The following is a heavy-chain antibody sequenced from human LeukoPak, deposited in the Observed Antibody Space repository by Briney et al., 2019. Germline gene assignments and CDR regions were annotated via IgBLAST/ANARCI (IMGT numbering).Heavy chain of an antibody. J-gene: IGHJ3*02. D-gene: IGHD1-26*01. V-gene: IGHV4-39*01. CDR1: GGSISSSSYY. CDR2: IYYSGST. CDR3: ARRSGTYHAFDI. Sequence: SETLSLTCTVSGGSISSSSYYWGWIRQPPGKGLEWIGSIYYSGSTYYNPSLKSRVTISVDTSKNQFSLKLSSVTAADTAVYYCARRSGTYHAFDIWGQGTMVTVSS.